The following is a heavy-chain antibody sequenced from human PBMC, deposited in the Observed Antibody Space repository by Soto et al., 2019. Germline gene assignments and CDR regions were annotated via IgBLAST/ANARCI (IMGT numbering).Heavy chain of an antibody. D-gene: IGHD6-6*01. Sequence: QVQLVQSGAEVKEPGSSVKVSCEASGGSFETFIMNWVRQTPGRGLEWMGVVVHILGTPTYAERFKGKVKTSATQSAGTTQMEVTSLRSEGSCVNACAGIGSYGSSGSGMDDRGRGTMVIVS. V-gene: IGHV1-69*01. CDR2: VVHILGTP. CDR1: GGSFETFI. J-gene: IGHJ6*02. CDR3: AGIGSYGSSGSGMDD.